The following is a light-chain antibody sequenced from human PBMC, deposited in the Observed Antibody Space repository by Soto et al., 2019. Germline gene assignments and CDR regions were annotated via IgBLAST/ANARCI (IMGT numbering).Light chain of an antibody. CDR1: QRVSSW. Sequence: DIQMTQSPASVSASVGDRVTITCRASQRVSSWLAWYQQKPGKAPNLLIFATSTLHTGVPSRFSGTGSGTEFTLTISSLQPEDFATYYCQQSYTRTFGQGTKVDIK. CDR3: QQSYTRT. V-gene: IGKV1-12*01. CDR2: ATS. J-gene: IGKJ1*01.